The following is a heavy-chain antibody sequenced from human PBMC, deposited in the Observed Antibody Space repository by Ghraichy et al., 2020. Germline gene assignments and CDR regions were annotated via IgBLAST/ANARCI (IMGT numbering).Heavy chain of an antibody. CDR3: ARDSYSSGRCFRYFDL. D-gene: IGHD6-25*01. CDR2: INHSGST. Sequence: SETLSLTCAVYGGSFSGYYWSWIRQPPGKGLEWIGEINHSGSTSYHPSLKSRVTISVDTSKNQFSLELSSVTAADTAVYFCARDSYSSGRCFRYFDLWGRGTLVIVSS. V-gene: IGHV4-34*01. J-gene: IGHJ2*01. CDR1: GGSFSGYY.